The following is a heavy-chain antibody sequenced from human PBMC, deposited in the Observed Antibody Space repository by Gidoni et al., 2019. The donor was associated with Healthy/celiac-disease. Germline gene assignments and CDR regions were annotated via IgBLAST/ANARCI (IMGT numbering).Heavy chain of an antibody. CDR2: IWYDGSNK. CDR1: GFTLSSYG. Sequence: QVQLVESGGGVVQPGRSLRLSCAASGFTLSSYGMHWVRQAPGKGLGWVAVIWYDGSNKYYADSVKGRFTISRDNSKNTLYLQMNSLRAEDTAVYYCARDPLHYYDSSGYYYDYYYGMDVWGQGTTVTVSS. D-gene: IGHD3-22*01. J-gene: IGHJ6*02. CDR3: ARDPLHYYDSSGYYYDYYYGMDV. V-gene: IGHV3-33*01.